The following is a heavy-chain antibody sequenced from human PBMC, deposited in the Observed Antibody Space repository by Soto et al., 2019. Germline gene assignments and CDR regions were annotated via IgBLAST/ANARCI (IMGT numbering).Heavy chain of an antibody. Sequence: EVQLVESGGGLVKPGGSLRLSCAASGFTFSSYSMSWVRQLPGKGLEWVSLISSSSNYIYYADSVKGRFTISRDNAKNSLYLQMDSLRAEDTAVYHCAGECIQDYLWGSYRLPWGQGTLVTVSS. CDR3: AGECIQDYLWGSYRLP. V-gene: IGHV3-21*01. CDR2: ISSSSNYI. J-gene: IGHJ5*02. CDR1: GFTFSSYS. D-gene: IGHD3-16*02.